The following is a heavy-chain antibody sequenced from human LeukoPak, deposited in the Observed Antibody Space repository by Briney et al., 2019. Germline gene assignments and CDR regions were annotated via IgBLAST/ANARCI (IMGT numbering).Heavy chain of an antibody. V-gene: IGHV4-59*01. CDR1: GGSFSGYY. D-gene: IGHD2-15*01. CDR3: ARTSDSVNWYFDL. CDR2: IYYSGST. Sequence: SETLSLTCAVYGGSFSGYYWTWIRRPPGKGLEWIGYIYYSGSTNYNPSLKSRLTISVDTSKNQFSLKLSSVTAADTAVYYCARTSDSVNWYFDLWGRGTLVTVSS. J-gene: IGHJ2*01.